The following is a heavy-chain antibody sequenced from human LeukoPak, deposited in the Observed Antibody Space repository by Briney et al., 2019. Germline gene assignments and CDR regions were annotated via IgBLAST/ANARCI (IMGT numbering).Heavy chain of an antibody. Sequence: GRSLRLSCAASKFTFSSYCMHWVRQAPGKGLEWVAVISYDGSKKYYADSVKGRFTISRDNSKTTLYLQKNSLRAEDTAVYYCAKDALIVANIYYYYGMDVWGQGTTVTVSS. D-gene: IGHD5-12*01. CDR2: ISYDGSKK. J-gene: IGHJ6*02. CDR1: KFTFSSYC. V-gene: IGHV3-30*18. CDR3: AKDALIVANIYYYYGMDV.